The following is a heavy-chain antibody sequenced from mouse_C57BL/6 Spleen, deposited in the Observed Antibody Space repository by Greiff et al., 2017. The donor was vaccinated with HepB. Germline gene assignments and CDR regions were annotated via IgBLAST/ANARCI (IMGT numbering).Heavy chain of an antibody. D-gene: IGHD1-1*01. J-gene: IGHJ4*01. Sequence: EVQGVESGGDLVKPGGSLKLSCAASGFTFSSYGMSWVRQTPDKRLEWVATISSGGSYTYYPDSVKGRFTISRDNAKNTLYLQMSSLKSEDTAMYYCARTTTVVEGYAMDYWGQGTSVTVSS. CDR1: GFTFSSYG. V-gene: IGHV5-6*01. CDR3: ARTTTVVEGYAMDY. CDR2: ISSGGSYT.